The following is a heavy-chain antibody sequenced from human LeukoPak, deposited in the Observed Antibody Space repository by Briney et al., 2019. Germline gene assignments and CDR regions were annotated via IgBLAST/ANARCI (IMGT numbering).Heavy chain of an antibody. J-gene: IGHJ4*02. V-gene: IGHV3-21*01. CDR1: GFTFSDYS. CDR3: ASRGIVGRYSYGWDY. Sequence: GGSLRLSCAASGFTFSDYSMNWVRQAPGRGLEWVSSISSSGTYIYYADSMKGRFTISRDNAKNSLYLQMNSLRAEDTAVYYCASRGIVGRYSYGWDYWGQGTLVTVSS. D-gene: IGHD5-18*01. CDR2: ISSSGTYI.